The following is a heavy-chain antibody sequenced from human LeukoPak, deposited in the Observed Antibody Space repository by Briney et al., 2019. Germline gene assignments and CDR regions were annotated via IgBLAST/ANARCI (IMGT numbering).Heavy chain of an antibody. J-gene: IGHJ3*02. CDR2: INPNSGGT. CDR1: GYTFTGYY. Sequence: ASVKVSCKATGYTFTGYYMHWVRQAPGQGLEWMGWINPNSGGTNYAQKFQGWVTMTRDTSISTAYMELSRLRSDDTAVYYCARGVVDTAEFDIWGQGTMVTVSS. D-gene: IGHD5-18*01. CDR3: ARGVVDTAEFDI. V-gene: IGHV1-2*04.